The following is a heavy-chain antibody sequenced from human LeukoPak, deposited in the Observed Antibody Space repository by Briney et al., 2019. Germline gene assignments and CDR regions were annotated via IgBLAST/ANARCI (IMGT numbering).Heavy chain of an antibody. D-gene: IGHD5-12*01. CDR3: ARVGYDWAFDY. CDR1: GFTFSDYY. Sequence: GGSLRLSCAASGFTFSDYYMSWIRQAPGKGLEWISYISSSGDTIYYADSVKGRFTISRDNAKNSLYLQMNSLRAEDTAVYYCARVGYDWAFDYWGQGTLVTVSS. V-gene: IGHV3-11*01. CDR2: ISSSGDTI. J-gene: IGHJ4*02.